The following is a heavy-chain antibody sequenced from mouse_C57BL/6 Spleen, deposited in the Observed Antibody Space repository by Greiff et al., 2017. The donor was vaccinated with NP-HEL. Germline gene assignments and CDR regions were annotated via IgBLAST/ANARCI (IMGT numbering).Heavy chain of an antibody. CDR1: GYTFTSYW. Sequence: QVQLQQPGAELVKPGASVKLSCKASGYTFTSYWMQWVKQRPGQGLEWIGEIDPSDSYTNYNQKFKGKATLTVDTSSSTAYMQLSSLTSEDSAVYYCARWGLYGNYDFDYWGQGTTLTVSS. D-gene: IGHD2-1*01. V-gene: IGHV1-50*01. CDR3: ARWGLYGNYDFDY. CDR2: IDPSDSYT. J-gene: IGHJ2*01.